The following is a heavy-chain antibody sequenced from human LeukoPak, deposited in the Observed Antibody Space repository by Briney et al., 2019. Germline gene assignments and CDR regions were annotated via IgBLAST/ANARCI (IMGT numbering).Heavy chain of an antibody. D-gene: IGHD5-24*01. V-gene: IGHV4-39*07. CDR3: ARVRDGYNWYFDY. Sequence: PSETLSLTCTVSGGSISSSSYYWGWIRQPPGKGLEWIGSIYYSGSTYYNPSLKSRVTISVDTSKNQFSLKLSSVTAADTAVYYCARVRDGYNWYFDYWGQGTLVTVSS. CDR2: IYYSGST. CDR1: GGSISSSSYY. J-gene: IGHJ4*02.